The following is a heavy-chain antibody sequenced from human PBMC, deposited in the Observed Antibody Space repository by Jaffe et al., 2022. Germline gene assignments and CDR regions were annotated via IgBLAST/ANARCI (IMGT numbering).Heavy chain of an antibody. CDR3: AIHYYDSSGYYWGARAYYYYYMDV. D-gene: IGHD3-22*01. Sequence: QVQLVQSGAEVKKPGSSVKVSCKASGGTFSSYAISWVRQAPGQGLEWMGGIIPIFGTANYAQKFQGRVTITTDESTSTAYMELSSLRSEDTAVYYCAIHYYDSSGYYWGARAYYYYYMDVWGKGTTVTVSS. J-gene: IGHJ6*03. CDR2: IIPIFGTA. V-gene: IGHV1-69*05. CDR1: GGTFSSYA.